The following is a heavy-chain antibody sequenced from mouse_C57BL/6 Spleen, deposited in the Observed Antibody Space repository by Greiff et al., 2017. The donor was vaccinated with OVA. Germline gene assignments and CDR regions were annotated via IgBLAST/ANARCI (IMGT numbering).Heavy chain of an antibody. Sequence: QVQLQQPGAEPVKPGASVKMSCKASGYTFTSYWITWVKQRPGPGLEWIGDIYPGSGSTNYNEKFKSKATLTVDTSSSTAYMQLSSLTSEDSAVYYCAREGITTVVEYWYFDVWGTGTTVTVSS. CDR3: AREGITTVVEYWYFDV. CDR1: GYTFTSYW. J-gene: IGHJ1*03. D-gene: IGHD1-1*01. V-gene: IGHV1-55*01. CDR2: IYPGSGST.